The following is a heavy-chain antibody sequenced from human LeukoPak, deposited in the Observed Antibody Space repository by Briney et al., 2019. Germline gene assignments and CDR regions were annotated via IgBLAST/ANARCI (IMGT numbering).Heavy chain of an antibody. J-gene: IGHJ4*02. CDR2: IFHSGST. V-gene: IGHV4-59*01. CDR3: ARSGWYFDY. CDR1: GGSISGYY. Sequence: SETLSLTCTVSGGSISGYYWSWIRQPPGKGLEWIGYIFHSGSTNYNPSLKSRVTISVDTSKNQISLKLSSVTAADTAVYYCARSGWYFDYWGQGTLVTVSS. D-gene: IGHD2-15*01.